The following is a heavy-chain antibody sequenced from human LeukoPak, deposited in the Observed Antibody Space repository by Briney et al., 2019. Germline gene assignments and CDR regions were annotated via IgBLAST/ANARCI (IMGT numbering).Heavy chain of an antibody. Sequence: GASVKVSCKASGYTFASYYMHWVRQAPGQGLEWMGLINPSGGSTSYAQKFQGRVTMTRDTSTSTVYMELSSLRSEDTAVYYCARVVWSGQYYFDYWGQGTLVTVSS. CDR3: ARVVWSGQYYFDY. CDR2: INPSGGST. J-gene: IGHJ4*02. V-gene: IGHV1-46*01. D-gene: IGHD3-3*01. CDR1: GYTFASYY.